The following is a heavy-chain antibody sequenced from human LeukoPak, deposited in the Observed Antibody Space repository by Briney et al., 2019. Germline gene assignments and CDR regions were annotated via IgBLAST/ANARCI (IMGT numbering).Heavy chain of an antibody. V-gene: IGHV4-59*12. D-gene: IGHD2-15*01. CDR1: GGSISSYY. CDR2: IYYSGST. J-gene: IGHJ3*02. CDR3: AGIVVVVAATLPAFDI. Sequence: SETLSLTCTVSGGSISSYYWSWIRQPPGKGLEWIGYIYYSGSTNYNPSLKSRVTISVDTSKNQFSLKLSSATAADTAVYYCAGIVVVVAATLPAFDIWGQGTMVTVSS.